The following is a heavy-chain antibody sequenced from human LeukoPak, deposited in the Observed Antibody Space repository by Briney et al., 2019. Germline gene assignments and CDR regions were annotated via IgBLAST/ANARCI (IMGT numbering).Heavy chain of an antibody. D-gene: IGHD6-13*01. CDR2: IYSGGTT. CDR3: AAWYPPFDI. J-gene: IGHJ3*02. V-gene: IGHV3-53*01. CDR1: GFTVNGNF. Sequence: GGSLRLSCAASGFTVNGNFMNWVRQAPGKGLEWVSVIYSGGTTYYADSVKGRFTISRDNSKNTLYLQMNSLRAEDTAVYYCAAWYPPFDIWGQGIMVTVSS.